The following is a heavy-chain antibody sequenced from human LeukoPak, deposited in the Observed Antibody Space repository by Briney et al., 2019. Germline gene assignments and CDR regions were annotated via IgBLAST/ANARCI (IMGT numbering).Heavy chain of an antibody. Sequence: ASVKVSCKASGYTFTSYDINWVRQATGQGLEWMGWMNPNSGNTGYAQKFQGRVTITADESTSTAYMELRSLRSDDTAVYYCAREIGLRVEYYFDYWGQGTLVTVSS. CDR2: MNPNSGNT. D-gene: IGHD2/OR15-2a*01. V-gene: IGHV1-8*01. J-gene: IGHJ4*02. CDR1: GYTFTSYD. CDR3: AREIGLRVEYYFDY.